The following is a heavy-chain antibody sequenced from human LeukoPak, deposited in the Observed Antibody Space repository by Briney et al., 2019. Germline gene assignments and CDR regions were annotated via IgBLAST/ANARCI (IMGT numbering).Heavy chain of an antibody. V-gene: IGHV5-51*01. Sequence: PGESLKISSKGSGDTFTDTYIAWLRQVAGKSLEWMGIIYHDGSDTRYSPSFEGHVTISVDHSIRPAYLQWTSLKTSDTAMYYCARFLHGNSLDYWGQGALVTVSS. D-gene: IGHD4-23*01. CDR1: GDTFTDTY. CDR3: ARFLHGNSLDY. J-gene: IGHJ4*02. CDR2: IYHDGSDT.